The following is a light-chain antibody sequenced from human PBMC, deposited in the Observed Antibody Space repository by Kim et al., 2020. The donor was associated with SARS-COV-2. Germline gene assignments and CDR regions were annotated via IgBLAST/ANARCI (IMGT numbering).Light chain of an antibody. CDR3: QLWDSSSDHPGYV. Sequence: SYELTQPPSVSVAPGKTATITCGGDNIGSKSVHWYQQKPGQAPVLVIYADSDRPSGIPARFSCSNSGNTATLTIGRVEAGDEADYYCQLWDSSSDHPGYVFGTGTKVTVL. V-gene: IGLV3-21*04. CDR1: NIGSKS. J-gene: IGLJ1*01. CDR2: ADS.